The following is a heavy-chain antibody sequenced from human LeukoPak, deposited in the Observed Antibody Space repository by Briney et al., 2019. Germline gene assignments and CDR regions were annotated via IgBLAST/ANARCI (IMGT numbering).Heavy chain of an antibody. CDR1: GGSFSSGNYY. CDR3: ARGVIVAPNLNWFDP. V-gene: IGHV4-61*09. D-gene: IGHD5-12*01. J-gene: IGHJ5*02. CDR2: IYISGST. Sequence: PSQTLSLTCTVSGGSFSSGNYYWSWLRQPAGKGLEWIGHIYISGSTNYNPSLKSRVTISVDTSKKQFSLRLSSVAAADTAVYYCARGVIVAPNLNWFDPWGQGTLVTVSS.